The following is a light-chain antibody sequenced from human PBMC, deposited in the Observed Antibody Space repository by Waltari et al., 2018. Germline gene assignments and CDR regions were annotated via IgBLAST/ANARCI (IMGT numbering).Light chain of an antibody. J-gene: IGKJ1*01. CDR3: QHYVSLPVT. Sequence: EIVLTQSPGTLSLSPGERATLSCRASQSVSMALAWYQQNPGQAPRLLIYGASNRATAIPDRFSGSGSGTDFSLIISRLEPEDFAVYYCQHYVSLPVTFGQGTKVEIK. CDR2: GAS. CDR1: QSVSMA. V-gene: IGKV3-20*01.